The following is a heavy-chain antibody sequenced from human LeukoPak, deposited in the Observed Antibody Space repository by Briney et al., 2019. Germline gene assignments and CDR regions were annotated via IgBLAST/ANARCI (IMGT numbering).Heavy chain of an antibody. CDR1: GGTFSSYA. Sequence: ASVKVSCKASGGTFSSYAISWVRQAPGQGLEWMGGIIPILGTANYAQKFQVRVTITTDESTSTAYMELCSLRSEDTAVYYCARERGTRDAFDIWGQGTMVTVSS. V-gene: IGHV1-69*05. D-gene: IGHD3-16*01. CDR2: IIPILGTA. CDR3: ARERGTRDAFDI. J-gene: IGHJ3*02.